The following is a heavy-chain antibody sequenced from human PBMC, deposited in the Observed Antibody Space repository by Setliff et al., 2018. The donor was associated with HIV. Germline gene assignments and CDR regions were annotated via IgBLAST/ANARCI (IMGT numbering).Heavy chain of an antibody. V-gene: IGHV4-31*03. CDR1: GGSISSGGYY. J-gene: IGHJ6*03. D-gene: IGHD6-19*01. CDR3: ARASGDTSKFVNYYYYYMDV. Sequence: PSETLSLTCTVSGGSISSGGYYWNWIRQHPGKGLEWIGYIYYSGNTYYNPSLKSRVTISVDTSKNLFSLKLSSVTAADTAVYYCARASGDTSKFVNYYYYYMDVWGKGTTVTVSS. CDR2: IYYSGNT.